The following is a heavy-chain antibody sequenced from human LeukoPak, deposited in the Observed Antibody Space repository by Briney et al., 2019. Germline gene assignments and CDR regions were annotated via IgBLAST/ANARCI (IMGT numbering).Heavy chain of an antibody. Sequence: GESLKISCKGSGYSSTSYWIGWVRQMPGKGLEWMGIIYPGDSDTRYSPSFQGQVTISADKSISTAYLQWSSLKASDTAMYYCASQTTSYYYDSSGYGAFDIWGQGTMVTVSS. CDR2: IYPGDSDT. CDR3: ASQTTSYYYDSSGYGAFDI. CDR1: GYSSTSYW. V-gene: IGHV5-51*01. J-gene: IGHJ3*02. D-gene: IGHD3-22*01.